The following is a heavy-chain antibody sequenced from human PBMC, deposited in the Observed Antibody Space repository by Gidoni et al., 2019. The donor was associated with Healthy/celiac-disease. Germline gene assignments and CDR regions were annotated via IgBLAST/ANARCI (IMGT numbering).Heavy chain of an antibody. J-gene: IGHJ4*02. D-gene: IGHD3-16*02. Sequence: QVQLVQSGAEVKKPGASVKVSCKASGSTFTRYGISWVRRAPGQGLEWMGWISAYNGNTNYAQKLQGRVTMTTDTTTSTAYMELRSLRSDDTAVYYCARGGMIAFGGVIVDPTLKDYWGQGTLVTVSS. CDR1: GSTFTRYG. CDR3: ARGGMIAFGGVIVDPTLKDY. CDR2: ISAYNGNT. V-gene: IGHV1-18*01.